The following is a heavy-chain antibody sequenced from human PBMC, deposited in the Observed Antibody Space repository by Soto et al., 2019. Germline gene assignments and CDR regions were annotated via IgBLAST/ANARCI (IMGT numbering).Heavy chain of an antibody. CDR3: ARGDGTGIPSRGWSPRF. CDR2: ISSGSTYF. V-gene: IGHV3-21*01. J-gene: IGHJ4*02. D-gene: IGHD6-13*01. CDR1: GFTFSIST. Sequence: EVQLVESGGGLVKSGGSLTLSCAASGFTFSISTMIWVRQAPGKRLEWVSSISSGSTYFYYADSVKGRFSISRDNAKRSLFLQMNSLRVDDTAVYYCARGDGTGIPSRGWSPRFWGQGTLVTVSS.